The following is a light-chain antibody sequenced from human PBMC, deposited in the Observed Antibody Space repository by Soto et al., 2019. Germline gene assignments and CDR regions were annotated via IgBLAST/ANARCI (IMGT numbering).Light chain of an antibody. J-gene: IGKJ5*01. CDR1: QSISSY. CDR3: QQSYSTPSIT. V-gene: IGKV1-39*01. Sequence: DIQMTQFPSTLSGSVGDRVTITCRASQSISSYLNLYQQKPGKAPKLLIYAASSLQSGVPSRFSSSGSGTDFTLTISSLQPEDFATYYCQQSYSTPSITFGQGTRLEIK. CDR2: AAS.